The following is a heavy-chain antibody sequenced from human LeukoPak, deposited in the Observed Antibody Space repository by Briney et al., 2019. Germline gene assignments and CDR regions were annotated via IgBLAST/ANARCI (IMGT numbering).Heavy chain of an antibody. V-gene: IGHV3-21*01. CDR3: ARILPRQYRPPYYYYMDV. Sequence: PGGSLRLSCAASGFTFSSYSMNWVRQAPGKGLEWVSSISSGSSYIYYADSVKGRFTISRDNAKNSLYLQMNSLRAEDTAVYYCARILPRQYRPPYYYYMDVWGKGTTVTVSS. CDR1: GFTFSSYS. CDR2: ISSGSSYI. D-gene: IGHD4-11*01. J-gene: IGHJ6*03.